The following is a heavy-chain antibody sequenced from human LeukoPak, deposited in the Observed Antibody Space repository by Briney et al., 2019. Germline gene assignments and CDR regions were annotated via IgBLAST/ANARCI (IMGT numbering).Heavy chain of an antibody. CDR3: ARLKFYDSTGYSPGYYMDV. V-gene: IGHV4-4*07. D-gene: IGHD3-22*01. Sequence: PSETLSLTCSVSGRAIISYYWSWIRQPAGKGPEWVGRIYPTGNTDYNPSLKTRVTISTDLFKKQFSLRLRSVTAADTAVYYCARLKFYDSTGYSPGYYMDVWGKGTAVTVSS. J-gene: IGHJ6*03. CDR1: GRAIISYY. CDR2: IYPTGNT.